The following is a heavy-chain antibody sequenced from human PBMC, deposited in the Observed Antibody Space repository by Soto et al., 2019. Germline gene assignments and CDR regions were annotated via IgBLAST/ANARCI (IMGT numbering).Heavy chain of an antibody. V-gene: IGHV4-31*03. Sequence: QVQLQESGPGLVKPSQTLSLTCTVSGGSISSGGYYWRWIRQHPGKGLEWIGYIYYSVTTYYNPSLRSRVTIAVDTSKNQFSLRLTSVTAADTAVYYCARSVDPWGQGTLVTVSS. CDR1: GGSISSGGYY. CDR2: IYYSVTT. J-gene: IGHJ5*02. CDR3: ARSVDP.